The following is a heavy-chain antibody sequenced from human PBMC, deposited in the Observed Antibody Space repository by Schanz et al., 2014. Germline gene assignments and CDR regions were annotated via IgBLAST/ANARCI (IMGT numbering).Heavy chain of an antibody. D-gene: IGHD6-19*01. CDR3: ARRYSSGWYEFDY. CDR1: GYTFTSYY. J-gene: IGHJ4*02. CDR2: INPSGGST. V-gene: IGHV1-46*03. Sequence: QVQLVQSGAEVKKPGASVKVSCKASGYTFTSYYMHWVRQAPGQGLEWMGIINPSGGSTSYAQKFQGRVTMTRDTSTSTVYMYLSSLSSEDTAVYYCARRYSSGWYEFDYWGQGTLVTVSS.